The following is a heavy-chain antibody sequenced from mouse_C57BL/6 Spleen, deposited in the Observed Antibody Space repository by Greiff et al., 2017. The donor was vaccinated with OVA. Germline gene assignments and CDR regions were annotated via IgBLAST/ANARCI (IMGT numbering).Heavy chain of an antibody. V-gene: IGHV1-76*01. CDR1: GYTFTDYY. CDR2: IYPGSGNT. Sequence: QVQLQQSGAELVRPGASVKLSCKASGYTFTDYYINWVKQRPGQGLEWIARIYPGSGNTYYNEKFTGKATLTAEKSSSTAYMQLSSLTSEDSAVYFCARSSSSGYYFDYWGQGTTLTVSS. CDR3: ARSSSSGYYFDY. J-gene: IGHJ2*01. D-gene: IGHD3-2*02.